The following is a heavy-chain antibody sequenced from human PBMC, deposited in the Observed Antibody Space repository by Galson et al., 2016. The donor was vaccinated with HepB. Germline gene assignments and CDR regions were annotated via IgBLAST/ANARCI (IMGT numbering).Heavy chain of an antibody. CDR3: ATGEGTAFDF. D-gene: IGHD1-1*01. CDR2: IYSDHSGAST. Sequence: SLRLSCAAGGVTVSSSYMSWVRQAPGKGLEWVSVIYSDHSGASTYYADSVKGRFTISRDNSKNTVYLQMNSLRAEDTAVYYCATGEGTAFDFRGQGTLVSVSS. J-gene: IGHJ4*02. CDR1: GVTVSSSY. V-gene: IGHV3-66*01.